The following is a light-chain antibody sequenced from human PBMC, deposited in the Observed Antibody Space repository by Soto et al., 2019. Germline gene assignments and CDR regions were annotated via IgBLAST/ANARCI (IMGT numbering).Light chain of an antibody. CDR1: QGIRND. CDR2: AAS. CDR3: LQDYNYPWT. V-gene: IGKV1-6*01. J-gene: IGKJ1*01. Sequence: AIQMTQSPSSLSTSVGDRVTITCRASQGIRNDLGWYQQKPGKAPKLLIYAASSLQSGVPSRFSGSGSGTDITLTISSLQPEDFATYYCLQDYNYPWTFGQGTKVDIK.